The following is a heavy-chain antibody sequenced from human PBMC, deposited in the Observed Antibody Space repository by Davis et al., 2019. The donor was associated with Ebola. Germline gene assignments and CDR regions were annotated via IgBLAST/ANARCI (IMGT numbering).Heavy chain of an antibody. CDR3: AKDSGWQMSP. CDR2: IKQDGSEK. CDR1: GFTFSSYW. V-gene: IGHV3-7*01. Sequence: GESLKISCAASGFTFSSYWMSWVRQAPGKGLEWVANIKQDGSEKYYVDSVKGRFTISRDNAKNSLYLQMNSLRAEDTAVYYCAKDSGWQMSPWGQGTLVAVSS. J-gene: IGHJ5*02. D-gene: IGHD6-25*01.